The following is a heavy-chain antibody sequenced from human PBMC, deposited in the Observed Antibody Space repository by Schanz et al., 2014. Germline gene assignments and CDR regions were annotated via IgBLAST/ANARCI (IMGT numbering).Heavy chain of an antibody. CDR1: GFTFGSYP. CDR2: ISHDGNNK. Sequence: QVQLVESGGGVVQPGRSLRLSCAASGFTFGSYPIHWVRQAPGKGLEWVAVISHDGNNKYYGDSVKGRFTISRDNSKNTLYLQMNSLRAEDTAVYYCAKLRYDYVSGDYWGQGTLVTVSS. D-gene: IGHD5-12*01. CDR3: AKLRYDYVSGDY. V-gene: IGHV3-30*04. J-gene: IGHJ4*02.